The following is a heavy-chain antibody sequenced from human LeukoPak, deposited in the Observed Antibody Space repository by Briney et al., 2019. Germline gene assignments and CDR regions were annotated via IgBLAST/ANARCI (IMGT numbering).Heavy chain of an antibody. Sequence: ASVKVSCKASGYTFTSYGISWVRQAPGQGLEWMGWISAYNGNTNYAQKLQGRVTMTTDTSTNTAYMELRSLRSDDTAVYYCARPHYGSGVLHSYYYGMDVWGQGTTVTVSS. J-gene: IGHJ6*02. CDR2: ISAYNGNT. CDR1: GYTFTSYG. CDR3: ARPHYGSGVLHSYYYGMDV. D-gene: IGHD3-10*01. V-gene: IGHV1-18*01.